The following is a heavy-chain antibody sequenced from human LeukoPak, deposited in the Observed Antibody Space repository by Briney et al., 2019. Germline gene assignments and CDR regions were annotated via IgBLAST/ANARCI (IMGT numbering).Heavy chain of an antibody. J-gene: IGHJ6*03. CDR2: ISWDGGST. CDR3: ARAYSTYHMDV. CDR1: GFTFDDYA. D-gene: IGHD4-11*01. Sequence: GGSLRLSCAASGFTFDDYAMHWVRQAPGKGLEWVSLISWDGGSTYYADSVKGRFTISRDNSKNSLYLQMNSLRAEDTAVYYCARAYSTYHMDVWGKGTTVTVSS. V-gene: IGHV3-43D*03.